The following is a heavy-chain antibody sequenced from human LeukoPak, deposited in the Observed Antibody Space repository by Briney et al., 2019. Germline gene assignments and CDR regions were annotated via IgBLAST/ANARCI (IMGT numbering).Heavy chain of an antibody. CDR3: AVDGGYNRFDP. D-gene: IGHD3-16*01. CDR1: GFTFSTYA. CDR2: MNEDGSVK. Sequence: PGGSLRLSCAASGFTFSTYAMSWVRQAPGKGLEWVANMNEDGSVKNYVVSVKGRFTISRDNAKSSLYLQMNSLRAEDTAIYYCAVDGGYNRFDPWGQGTLVTVPS. V-gene: IGHV3-7*04. J-gene: IGHJ5*02.